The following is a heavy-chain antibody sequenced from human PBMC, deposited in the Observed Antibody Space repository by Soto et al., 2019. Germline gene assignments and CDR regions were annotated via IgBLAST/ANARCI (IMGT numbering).Heavy chain of an antibody. CDR1: GCSISSGGYY. CDR3: ARVPAETDAFDI. J-gene: IGHJ3*02. D-gene: IGHD2-2*01. CDR2: IYYSGST. Sequence: SETLSLTCTVSGCSISSGGYYWSWIRQHPGKGLEWIGYIYYSGSTYYNPSLKSRVTISVDTSKNQFSLKLSSVTAADTAVYYCARVPAETDAFDIWGQGTMVTVSS. V-gene: IGHV4-31*03.